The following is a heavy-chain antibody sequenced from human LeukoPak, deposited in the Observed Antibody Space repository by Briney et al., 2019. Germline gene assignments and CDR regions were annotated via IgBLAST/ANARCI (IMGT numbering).Heavy chain of an antibody. Sequence: SVKVSCKASGGTFSSYAISWVRQAPGQGLEWMGRIIPILGIANYAQKFQGRVTITADKSTSTAYMELSSLRSEDTAVYYCARDWTGIAVAGTGSAFDIWGQGTMVTVSS. V-gene: IGHV1-69*04. CDR1: GGTFSSYA. CDR3: ARDWTGIAVAGTGSAFDI. J-gene: IGHJ3*02. CDR2: IIPILGIA. D-gene: IGHD6-19*01.